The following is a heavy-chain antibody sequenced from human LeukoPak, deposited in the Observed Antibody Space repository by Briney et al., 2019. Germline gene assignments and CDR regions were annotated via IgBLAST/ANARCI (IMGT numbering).Heavy chain of an antibody. V-gene: IGHV3-48*03. D-gene: IGHD5-12*01. CDR3: ARETPKSDYYFFDY. Sequence: PGGSLRLSCAASGFSLSGYEMNWVRQAPGKGLEWVSYMSSGSTTITYADSVKGRFTISRDNAKNSLYLQMNSLRAEDTAMYYCARETPKSDYYFFDYWGQGTLVTVSS. CDR2: MSSGSTTI. CDR1: GFSLSGYE. J-gene: IGHJ4*02.